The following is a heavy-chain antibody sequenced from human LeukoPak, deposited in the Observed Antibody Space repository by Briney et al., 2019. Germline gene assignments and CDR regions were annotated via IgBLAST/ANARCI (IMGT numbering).Heavy chain of an antibody. J-gene: IGHJ4*02. CDR1: GFTFDDYA. V-gene: IGHV3-9*01. CDR3: AKVKAPFQWLDYFDY. CDR2: ISWNSGSI. Sequence: GGSLRLSCAASGFTFDDYAMHWVRQAPGKGLEWVSGISWNSGSIGYADSVKGRFTISKDNAKNSLYLQMNSLRAEDTALYYCAKVKAPFQWLDYFDYWGQGTLVTVSS. D-gene: IGHD5-12*01.